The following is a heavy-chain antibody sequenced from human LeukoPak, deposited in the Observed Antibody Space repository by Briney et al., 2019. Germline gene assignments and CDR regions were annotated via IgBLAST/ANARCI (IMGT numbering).Heavy chain of an antibody. CDR2: IYSGGST. CDR1: GFTVSSNY. J-gene: IGHJ5*02. CDR3: ARDSSGSYYGWFDP. V-gene: IGHV3-53*01. Sequence: GGSLRLSCAASGFTVSSNYMSWVRQAPGKGLEWVSVIYSGGSTYYADSVKGRFTISRDNSKNTLYLQMNSLRAEDTAVYYCARDSSGSYYGWFDPWGQGTLVTVSS. D-gene: IGHD1-26*01.